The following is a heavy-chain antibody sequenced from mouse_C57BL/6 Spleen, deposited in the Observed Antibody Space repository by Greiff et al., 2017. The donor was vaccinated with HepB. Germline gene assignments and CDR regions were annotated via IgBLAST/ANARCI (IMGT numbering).Heavy chain of an antibody. CDR3: ARRSTTVVAWYFDV. CDR1: GYTFTSYW. V-gene: IGHV1-50*01. Sequence: QVQLQQPGAELVKPWASLTLSCKASGYTFTSYWMQWVNQRPGQGLEWIGEIDPSDSYTNYNQKFKGKATMTGDTSSSTAYMQLSSLTSEDSAVYYCARRSTTVVAWYFDVWGTGTTVTVSS. D-gene: IGHD1-1*01. J-gene: IGHJ1*03. CDR2: IDPSDSYT.